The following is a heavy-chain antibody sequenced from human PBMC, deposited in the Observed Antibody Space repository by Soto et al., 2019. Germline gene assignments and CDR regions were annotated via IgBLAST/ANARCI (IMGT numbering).Heavy chain of an antibody. Sequence: QVQLQQWGAGLLKPSETLSLTCAVYGGSFSGYYWSWIRQPPGKGLEWIGEINHSGSTNYNPSLNSRVTISVDTSKNQFSLKLSSVTAADTAVYYCAREKGGSGGMDVWGQGTTVTVSS. J-gene: IGHJ6*02. D-gene: IGHD1-26*01. V-gene: IGHV4-34*01. CDR1: GGSFSGYY. CDR3: AREKGGSGGMDV. CDR2: INHSGST.